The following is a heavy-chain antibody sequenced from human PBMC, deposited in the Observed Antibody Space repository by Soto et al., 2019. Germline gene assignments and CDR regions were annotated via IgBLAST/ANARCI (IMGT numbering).Heavy chain of an antibody. V-gene: IGHV3-53*04. D-gene: IGHD3-22*01. CDR3: ARGGVKYYYDTSGAFDF. J-gene: IGHJ4*02. Sequence: GGSLRLSCAASGFTVSSNYMSWVRQAPGKGLEWVSVIYSGGSTYYADSVKGRFTISRHNSKNTLYLQMNSLRAEDTAVYYCARGGVKYYYDTSGAFDFWGQGIRVTV. CDR2: IYSGGST. CDR1: GFTVSSNY.